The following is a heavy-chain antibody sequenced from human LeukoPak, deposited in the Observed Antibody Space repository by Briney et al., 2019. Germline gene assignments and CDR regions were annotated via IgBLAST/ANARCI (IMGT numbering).Heavy chain of an antibody. V-gene: IGHV3-53*04. CDR1: GFTVSSNY. J-gene: IGHJ6*02. CDR2: IYSGGST. Sequence: PGGSLRLSCAASGFTVSSNYMSWVRQAPGKGLEWVSVIYSGGSTYYADSVKGRFTISRHNSKNTLYLQMNSLRAEDTAVYYCARRIRITMIVVVITTYGMDVWGQGTTVTVSS. D-gene: IGHD3-22*01. CDR3: ARRIRITMIVVVITTYGMDV.